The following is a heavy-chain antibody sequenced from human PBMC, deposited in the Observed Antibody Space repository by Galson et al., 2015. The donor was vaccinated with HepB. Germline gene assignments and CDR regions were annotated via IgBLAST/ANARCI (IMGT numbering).Heavy chain of an antibody. J-gene: IGHJ3*02. V-gene: IGHV1-18*01. CDR3: ARVVITVHDAFDI. Sequence: SGAEVKKPGESLKISCKGSGYTFTSYGISWVRQAPGQGLEWMGWISAYNGNTNYAQKLQGRVTMTTDTSTSTAYMELRSLRSDDTAVYYCARVVITVHDAFDIWGQGTMVTVSS. CDR1: GYTFTSYG. CDR2: ISAYNGNT. D-gene: IGHD3-22*01.